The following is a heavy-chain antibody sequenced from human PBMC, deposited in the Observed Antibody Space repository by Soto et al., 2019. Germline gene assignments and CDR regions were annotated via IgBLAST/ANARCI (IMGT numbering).Heavy chain of an antibody. CDR3: HGYGY. CDR2: LYPGDTT. D-gene: IGHD5-12*01. V-gene: IGHV3-53*01. Sequence: EVQLVESGGGLIQPGVSLRLSCVVTGFTVSSTNYMSWVRQAPGKGLEWVSVLYPGDTTFYADSVKGRFTISRDNSKNTLYLQMNSLRAEDTAVYYCHGYGYWGQGTLVTVSS. CDR1: GFTVSSTNY. J-gene: IGHJ4*02.